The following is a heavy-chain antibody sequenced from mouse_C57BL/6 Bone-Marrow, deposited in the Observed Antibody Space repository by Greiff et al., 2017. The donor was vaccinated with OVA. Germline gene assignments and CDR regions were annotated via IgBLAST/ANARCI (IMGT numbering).Heavy chain of an antibody. Sequence: VQLKESGGGLVQPGESLKLSCESNEYEFPSHDMSWVRKTPEKRLELVAAINSDGGSTYYPDTMERRFIISRDTTKKTLYLQMSSLRSEDTALYYCARHEIYYDSPWFAYWGQGTLVTVSA. CDR3: ARHEIYYDSPWFAY. D-gene: IGHD2-4*01. CDR1: EYEFPSHD. CDR2: INSDGGST. V-gene: IGHV5-2*01. J-gene: IGHJ3*01.